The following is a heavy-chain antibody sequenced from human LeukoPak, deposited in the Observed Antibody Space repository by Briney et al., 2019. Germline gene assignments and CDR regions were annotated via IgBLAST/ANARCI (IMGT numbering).Heavy chain of an antibody. V-gene: IGHV4-39*07. Sequence: SETLSLTCTVSGGAIRSSSYYWGWIRQPPEKGLEWIGSIYYSGSTYYNPSLESRLTISVDTSKNQFSLNLSPVTAADTAVYYCARRGSGSYDGRFDPWGQGTLVTVSS. CDR2: IYYSGST. CDR3: ARRGSGSYDGRFDP. CDR1: GGAIRSSSYY. J-gene: IGHJ5*02. D-gene: IGHD3-10*01.